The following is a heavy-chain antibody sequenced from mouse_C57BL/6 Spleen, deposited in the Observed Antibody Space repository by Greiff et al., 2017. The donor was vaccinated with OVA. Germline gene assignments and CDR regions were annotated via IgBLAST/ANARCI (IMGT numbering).Heavy chain of an antibody. CDR2: IDPSDSET. CDR1: GYTFTSYW. Sequence: QVQLKQPGAELVRPGSSVKLSCKASGYTFTSYWMHWVKQRPIQGLEWIGDIDPSDSETHYNQKFKDKATLTVDKSSSTAYMQLSSLTSEDSAVYYCARMYDYDLWFAYWGQGTLVTVSA. J-gene: IGHJ3*01. CDR3: ARMYDYDLWFAY. V-gene: IGHV1-52*01. D-gene: IGHD2-4*01.